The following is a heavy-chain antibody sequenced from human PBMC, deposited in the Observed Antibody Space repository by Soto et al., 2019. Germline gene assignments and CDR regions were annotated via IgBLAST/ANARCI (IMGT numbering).Heavy chain of an antibody. Sequence: SETLSLTCAVSGGSISSGGYSWTWIRQPPGRGLEWIGYIYHSGSSYYNPSLKSRVTISVDRSKNQFSLKLSSVTAADTAVYYCARAHYGGNYYYYGMDVWGPGTTVTVSS. J-gene: IGHJ6*02. CDR2: IYHSGSS. CDR3: ARAHYGGNYYYYGMDV. V-gene: IGHV4-30-2*01. CDR1: GGSISSGGYS. D-gene: IGHD4-17*01.